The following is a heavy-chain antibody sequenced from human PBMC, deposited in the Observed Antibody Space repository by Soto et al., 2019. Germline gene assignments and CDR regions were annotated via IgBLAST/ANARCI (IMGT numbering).Heavy chain of an antibody. J-gene: IGHJ4*02. CDR2: ISGSGGST. CDR3: AVLRWLLYYFDY. CDR1: GFTFSSYA. V-gene: IGHV3-23*01. D-gene: IGHD2-15*01. Sequence: PGGSLRLSCAASGFTFSSYAMSWVRQAPGKGLEWVSAISGSGGSTYYADSVKGRFTISRDNSKNTLYLQMNSLRAEDTAVYYCAVLRWLLYYFDYWGQGTLVTVSS.